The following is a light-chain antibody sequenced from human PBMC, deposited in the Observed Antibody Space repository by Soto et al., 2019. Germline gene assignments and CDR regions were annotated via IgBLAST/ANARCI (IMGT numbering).Light chain of an antibody. CDR2: AAS. J-gene: IGKJ2*01. CDR3: QQSYSTLDYT. V-gene: IGKV1-39*01. Sequence: DIQMTQSPSSLSASVGDRVTITCRASQRISNYLNWYQHKPGKVPRLLIYAASSLQSGVPSRFSGSGYGTDFTLTISSLQPEDFATYYCQQSYSTLDYTFGQGTKVEIK. CDR1: QRISNY.